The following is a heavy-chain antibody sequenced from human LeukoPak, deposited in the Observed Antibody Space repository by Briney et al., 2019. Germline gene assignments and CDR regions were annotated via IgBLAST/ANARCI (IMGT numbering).Heavy chain of an antibody. CDR2: VSESGEIT. Sequence: GGSLRLSCAASGIAFSTYAMSWVRQAPGKGLEWVSVVSESGEITHYADSVKGRFTISRDNSKNTVYLQMNSLRAEDTAVYYCARDPDTAPGYFDYWGQGTLVTVSS. CDR3: ARDPDTAPGYFDY. CDR1: GIAFSTYA. J-gene: IGHJ4*02. D-gene: IGHD5-18*01. V-gene: IGHV3-23*01.